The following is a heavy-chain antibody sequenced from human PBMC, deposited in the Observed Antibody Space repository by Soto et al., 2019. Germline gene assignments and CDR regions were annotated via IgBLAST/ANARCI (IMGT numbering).Heavy chain of an antibody. J-gene: IGHJ6*02. CDR1: GFTFSSYG. Sequence: QVQLVESGGGVVQPGRSLRLSCAAFGFTFSSYGMHWVRQAPGKGLEWVALISYDGRNKFYADSVRGRFAISRDNAKSRPHLQMDSLRADDTSFYFCARDKFSDIVATNRYYYGMDVWGQGTTVTVSS. CDR3: ARDKFSDIVATNRYYYGMDV. CDR2: ISYDGRNK. V-gene: IGHV3-30*03. D-gene: IGHD5-12*01.